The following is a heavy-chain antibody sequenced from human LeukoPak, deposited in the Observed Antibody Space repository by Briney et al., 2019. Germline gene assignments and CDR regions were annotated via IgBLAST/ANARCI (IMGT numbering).Heavy chain of an antibody. V-gene: IGHV3-30*02. D-gene: IGHD3-22*01. CDR2: IRYDGSYK. CDR1: GFTFSSYG. Sequence: GGSLRLSCAASGFTFSSYGMHWVRQAPGKGLEWVAFIRYDGSYKYYADSVKGRFTISRDNSKNTLYLQMNSLRAEDTAVYYCAKDRDDYDSSGYSDYWGQGTLVTVSS. J-gene: IGHJ4*02. CDR3: AKDRDDYDSSGYSDY.